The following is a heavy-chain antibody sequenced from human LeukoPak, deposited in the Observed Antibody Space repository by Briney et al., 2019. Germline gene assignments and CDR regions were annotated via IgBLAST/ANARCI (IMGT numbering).Heavy chain of an antibody. V-gene: IGHV1-46*01. D-gene: IGHD3/OR15-3a*01. CDR2: INPGGGST. Sequence: ASVKVSCKASGYTFTSYYIHWVRQAPGQGLEWMGRINPGGGSTSYAQKFQGGVTMTRDTSTSTVYMELSSLRSEDTAVYYCAREESVVTWTGNFDYWGQGTLVTVSS. CDR3: AREESVVTWTGNFDY. J-gene: IGHJ4*02. CDR1: GYTFTSYY.